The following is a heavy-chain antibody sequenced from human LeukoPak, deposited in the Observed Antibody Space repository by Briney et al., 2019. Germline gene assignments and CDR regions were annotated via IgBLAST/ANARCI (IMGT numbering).Heavy chain of an antibody. Sequence: SETLSLTCTVSGGSISSYYWSWIRQPPGKGLEWIGYIYYSGSHNYNPSLKSRVPISEDTSKNQFSLKLSSVTAADTAVYYCARAEGSGSGAYTLDYWGRGILVTVSS. J-gene: IGHJ4*02. D-gene: IGHD3-10*01. CDR3: ARAEGSGSGAYTLDY. CDR2: IYYSGSH. CDR1: GGSISSYY. V-gene: IGHV4-59*01.